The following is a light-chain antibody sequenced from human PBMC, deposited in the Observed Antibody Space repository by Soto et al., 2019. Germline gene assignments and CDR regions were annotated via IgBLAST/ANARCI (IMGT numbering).Light chain of an antibody. CDR2: EVS. J-gene: IGLJ3*02. CDR1: SSDVGRYNF. V-gene: IGLV2-14*01. CDR3: SSYTGSSPLGV. Sequence: QSALTQPASVSGSPGQSITISCTGSSSDVGRYNFVSWYQQHPGKAPKLMIYEVSNRPSGVSNRFSGSKSGNTASLTISGLQAEDEADYYCSSYTGSSPLGVFGGGTQLTVL.